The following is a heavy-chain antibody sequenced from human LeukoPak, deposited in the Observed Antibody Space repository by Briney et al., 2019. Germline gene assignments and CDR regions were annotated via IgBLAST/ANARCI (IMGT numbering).Heavy chain of an antibody. CDR3: VRDYDSNGPQKNYFDF. D-gene: IGHD3-22*01. CDR1: GGTFTSYA. V-gene: IGHV1-69*06. J-gene: IGHJ4*02. Sequence: ASVKVSCKAPGGTFTSYAVSWVRQAPGQGLEWMGRIGPMYDTADYAQRFQGRVTITADRSTGTAFMELSSLRSEDTGIYYCVRDYDSNGPQKNYFDFWGQGTMVTVSS. CDR2: IGPMYDTA.